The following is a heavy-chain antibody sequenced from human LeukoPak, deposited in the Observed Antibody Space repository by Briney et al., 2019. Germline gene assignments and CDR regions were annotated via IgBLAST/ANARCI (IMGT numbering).Heavy chain of an antibody. V-gene: IGHV4-39*01. Sequence: SETQSLTCTVSGGSISSSSYYWGWIRQPPGKGLEWIGSIYYSGCTYYNPSLKSRVTISVDTSKNQFSLKLSSVTAADTAVYYCARGGGRIAAAGTFYYWGQGTLVTVSS. CDR3: ARGGGRIAAAGTFYY. J-gene: IGHJ4*02. CDR2: IYYSGCT. D-gene: IGHD6-13*01. CDR1: GGSISSSSYY.